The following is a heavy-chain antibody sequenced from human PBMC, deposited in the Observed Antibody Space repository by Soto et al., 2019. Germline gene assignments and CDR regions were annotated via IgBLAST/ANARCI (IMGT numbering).Heavy chain of an antibody. D-gene: IGHD3-9*01. CDR2: ISYDGSNK. J-gene: IGHJ6*04. V-gene: IGHV3-30*18. Sequence: PGGSLRVSCAASGFTFSSYGMHWVRQAPGKGLEWVAVISYDGSNKYYADSVKGRFTISRDNTLYLQMNSLRAEDTAVYYCAKGREFDILTGYPLNYYYGLDVWGKWTKFTVSS. CDR3: AKGREFDILTGYPLNYYYGLDV. CDR1: GFTFSSYG.